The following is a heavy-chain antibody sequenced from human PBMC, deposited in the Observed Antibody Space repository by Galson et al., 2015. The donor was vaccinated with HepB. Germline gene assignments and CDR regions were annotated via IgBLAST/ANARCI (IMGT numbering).Heavy chain of an antibody. Sequence: SLRLSCASSGLAFNSSSLNWVRQAPGKGLEWVSSITSSSSYIYYADSVKGRFTISRDNAKNSLYLQMNSLRAEDTAVYYCARGRDYGDLNVDYWGQGTLVTVSS. J-gene: IGHJ4*02. CDR2: ITSSSSYI. V-gene: IGHV3-21*01. CDR1: GLAFNSSS. D-gene: IGHD4/OR15-4a*01. CDR3: ARGRDYGDLNVDY.